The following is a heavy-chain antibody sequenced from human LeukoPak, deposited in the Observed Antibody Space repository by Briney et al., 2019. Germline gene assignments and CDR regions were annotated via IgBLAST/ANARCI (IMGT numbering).Heavy chain of an antibody. CDR3: AKEVDLDGY. J-gene: IGHJ4*02. V-gene: IGHV3-23*01. Sequence: GGSLRLSCVASGFTFSSYSMKWVRQAPGKGLEWVSAISGGGYSTYYADSVKGRFTISRDNSKNTLYLQMNSLRAEDTAVYYCAKEVDLDGYWGQGTLVTVSS. D-gene: IGHD4-17*01. CDR1: GFTFSSYS. CDR2: ISGGGYST.